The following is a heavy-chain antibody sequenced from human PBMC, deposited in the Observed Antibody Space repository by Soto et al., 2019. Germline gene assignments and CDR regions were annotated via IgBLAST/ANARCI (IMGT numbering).Heavy chain of an antibody. D-gene: IGHD2-2*02. Sequence: PGESLKISCKGSGYSFSNYWIGWVRQMPGKGLEWMGITFPGGSDSRYSPSFQGQVTISADKSINTAYLQWSSPKASDTAMYYCARVVGCSSTTCYMADSYFDFWGQGALVTVSS. CDR1: GYSFSNYW. J-gene: IGHJ4*02. V-gene: IGHV5-51*01. CDR2: TFPGGSDS. CDR3: ARVVGCSSTTCYMADSYFDF.